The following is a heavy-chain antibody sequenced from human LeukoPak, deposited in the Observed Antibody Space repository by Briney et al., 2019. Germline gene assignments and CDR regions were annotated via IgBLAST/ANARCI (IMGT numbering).Heavy chain of an antibody. Sequence: GASVKVSCKASGYTFTSYGISWVRQAPGQGLEWMGWISAYSGNTNYAQKLQGRVTMTTDTSTSTAYMELRSLRSDDTAVYYCARAFRLRYFDWLLEGGNWFDPWGQGTLVTVSS. D-gene: IGHD3-9*01. CDR1: GYTFTSYG. CDR2: ISAYSGNT. CDR3: ARAFRLRYFDWLLEGGNWFDP. V-gene: IGHV1-18*01. J-gene: IGHJ5*02.